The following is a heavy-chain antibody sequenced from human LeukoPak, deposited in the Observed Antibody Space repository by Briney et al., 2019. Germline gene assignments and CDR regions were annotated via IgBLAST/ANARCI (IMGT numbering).Heavy chain of an antibody. J-gene: IGHJ4*02. V-gene: IGHV4-59*01. Sequence: PSETLSLTCSVSGPSIGSFYWSWIRQPPGRGLEWVGSINYSGTTNYNPSLKSRVTMSIDTSKSQVSLKLNSVTAADTAVYYCARDPIHRDDYNAEWGQGVLVSVSS. CDR1: GPSIGSFY. CDR2: INYSGTT. D-gene: IGHD5-24*01. CDR3: ARDPIHRDDYNAE.